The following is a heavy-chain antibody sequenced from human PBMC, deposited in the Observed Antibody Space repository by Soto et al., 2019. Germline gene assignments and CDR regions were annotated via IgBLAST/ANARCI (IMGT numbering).Heavy chain of an antibody. CDR3: ARVKRRGYGDYVWFDP. J-gene: IGHJ5*02. V-gene: IGHV4-30-4*01. CDR2: IYYSGST. Sequence: PSETLSLTCTVSGGSISSGDYYWSWIRQPPGKGLEWIGYIYYSGSTYYNPSLKSRVTISVDTSKNQFSLKLSSVTAADTAVYYCARVKRRGYGDYVWFDPWGQGTLVTVSS. D-gene: IGHD4-17*01. CDR1: GGSISSGDYY.